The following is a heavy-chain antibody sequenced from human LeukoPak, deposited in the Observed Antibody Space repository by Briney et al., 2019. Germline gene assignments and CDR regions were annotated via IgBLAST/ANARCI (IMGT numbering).Heavy chain of an antibody. V-gene: IGHV3-33*01. D-gene: IGHD3-22*01. CDR2: IWYDGSNK. J-gene: IGHJ4*02. Sequence: QPGGSLRLSCAASGFRFSSYGMDWVRQSPGKGLDWVAAIWYDGSNKYYADSVKGRFTISRDNSKNMVYLQMNSLRAEDTAVYYCARDRIGDYDSSGSFDYWGQGTLVTVSS. CDR1: GFRFSSYG. CDR3: ARDRIGDYDSSGSFDY.